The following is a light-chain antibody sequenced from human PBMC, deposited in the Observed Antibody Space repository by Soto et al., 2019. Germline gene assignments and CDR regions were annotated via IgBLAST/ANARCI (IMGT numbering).Light chain of an antibody. J-gene: IGLJ1*01. CDR3: SSYTSSSNLYV. V-gene: IGLV2-14*01. Sequence: QSFLTQPASVSGSPGQSITISCTGTSSDVGGYNYVSWYQQHPGKAPKLMIYEVSNRPSGVSNRFSGSKSGNTASLTIPGLQAEDEADYYCSSYTSSSNLYV. CDR2: EVS. CDR1: SSDVGGYNY.